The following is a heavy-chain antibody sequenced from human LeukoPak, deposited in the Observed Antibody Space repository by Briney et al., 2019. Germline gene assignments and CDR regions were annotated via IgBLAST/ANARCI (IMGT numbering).Heavy chain of an antibody. CDR1: GGTFSSYA. D-gene: IGHD3-3*01. CDR3: ARDYDFWSGYYRESNAFDI. Sequence: GASVKVSCKASGGTFSSYAISWVRQATGQGLEWRGGIIPIFGTANYAQKFQGRVTITADESTSTAYMELSSLRSDDTAVYYCARDYDFWSGYYRESNAFDIWGQGTMVTVSS. CDR2: IIPIFGTA. V-gene: IGHV1-69*01. J-gene: IGHJ3*02.